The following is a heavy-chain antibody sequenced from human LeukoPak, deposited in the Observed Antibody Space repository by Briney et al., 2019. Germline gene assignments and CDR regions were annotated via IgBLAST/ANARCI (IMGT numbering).Heavy chain of an antibody. V-gene: IGHV3-53*01. CDR2: IYSDNT. D-gene: IGHD6-6*01. J-gene: IGHJ4*02. Sequence: SGGSLRLSCTVSGFTVSSNSMSWVRQAPGKGLEWVSFIYSDNTHYADSVKGRFTISRDNSKNTLYLQMNSLRAEDTAVYYCAKPGSSRGIAGRRPTKYYFDYWGQGTLVTVSS. CDR3: AKPGSSRGIAGRRPTKYYFDY. CDR1: GFTVSSNS.